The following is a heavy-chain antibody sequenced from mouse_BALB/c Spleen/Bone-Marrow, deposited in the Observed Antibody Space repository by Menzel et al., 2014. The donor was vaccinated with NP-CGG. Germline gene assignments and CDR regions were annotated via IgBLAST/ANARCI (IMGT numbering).Heavy chain of an antibody. CDR3: AFYYYGSSPFAY. D-gene: IGHD1-1*01. CDR2: IDPANGNT. CDR1: GFNIKATY. V-gene: IGHV14-3*02. Sequence: VQLQQPGAELVKPGASVKLSCTASGFNIKATYMYWVKQRPEQGLEWIGRIDPANGNTKYDPKFQGKATITADTSSNTAYLQLSSLTSEDTAVYYCAFYYYGSSPFAYWGQGTLVTVSA. J-gene: IGHJ3*01.